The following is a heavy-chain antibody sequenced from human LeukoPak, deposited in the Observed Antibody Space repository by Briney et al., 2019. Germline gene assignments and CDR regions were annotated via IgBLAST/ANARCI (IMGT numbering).Heavy chain of an antibody. V-gene: IGHV4-4*07. J-gene: IGHJ4*02. CDR1: GGSISTNY. CDR2: IYNTGIT. D-gene: IGHD3-22*01. Sequence: PSETLSLTCSVSGGSISTNYWSWIRQPAGKGLQWIGRIYNTGITNYSPSLESRVTMSADTSKNQFSLKLSSVTAADTAVYYCAGGSFDSSGYYVFDYWGQGSLVTVSS. CDR3: AGGSFDSSGYYVFDY.